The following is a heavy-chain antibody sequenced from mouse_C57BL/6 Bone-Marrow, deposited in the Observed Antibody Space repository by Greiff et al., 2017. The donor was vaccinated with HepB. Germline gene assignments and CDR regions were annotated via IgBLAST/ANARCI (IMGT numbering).Heavy chain of an antibody. CDR2: IYPSDSET. CDR1: GYTFTSYW. Sequence: QVQLQQPGAELVRPGSSVKLSCKASGYTFTSYWMDWVKQRPGQGLEWIGNIYPSDSETHYNQKFKDKATFTVDKSSSTAYMQLSSLTSEDSAVYYCARGWNYAYWGQGTLVTVSA. J-gene: IGHJ3*01. D-gene: IGHD1-3*01. V-gene: IGHV1-61*01. CDR3: ARGWNYAY.